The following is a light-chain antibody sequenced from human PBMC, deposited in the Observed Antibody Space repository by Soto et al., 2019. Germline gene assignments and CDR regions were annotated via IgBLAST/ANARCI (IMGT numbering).Light chain of an antibody. Sequence: DIQMTQSPSTLSASVGDRVSITCRASQSLSTWLAWYQHKPGTAPKLLIFDASSLETGVPSRFSGSGSGTEFTLTISSLQPDDFATYYCQQYNSYGYTFGQGTKVDIK. CDR3: QQYNSYGYT. J-gene: IGKJ2*01. CDR2: DAS. CDR1: QSLSTW. V-gene: IGKV1-5*01.